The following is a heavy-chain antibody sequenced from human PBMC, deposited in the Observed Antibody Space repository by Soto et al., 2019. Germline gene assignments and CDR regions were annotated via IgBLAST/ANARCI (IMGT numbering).Heavy chain of an antibody. Sequence: SETLSLTCAVYGGSFSGYYWSWIRQPPGKGLEWIGEINHSGSTNYNPSLKSRVTISVDTSKNQFSLKLSSVTAADTAVYYCARGRGLTNYSSFVGYGMDVWGQGTTVTVSS. CDR1: GGSFSGYY. J-gene: IGHJ6*02. CDR3: ARGRGLTNYSSFVGYGMDV. CDR2: INHSGST. D-gene: IGHD6-6*01. V-gene: IGHV4-34*01.